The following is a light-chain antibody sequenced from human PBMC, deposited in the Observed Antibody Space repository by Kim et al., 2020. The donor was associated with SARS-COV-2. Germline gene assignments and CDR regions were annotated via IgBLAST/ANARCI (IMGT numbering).Light chain of an antibody. CDR3: ASWDDGLDGFVI. CDR2: SSN. V-gene: IGLV1-44*01. CDR1: NSNIGSNT. Sequence: QRVTICWSGGNSNIGSNTVSWYQQFPGAAPKLLIYSSNQRPSGVPARFSGSRSGTSASLAISGLQSEDEAVYYCASWDDGLDGFVIFGAGTQLTVL. J-gene: IGLJ2*01.